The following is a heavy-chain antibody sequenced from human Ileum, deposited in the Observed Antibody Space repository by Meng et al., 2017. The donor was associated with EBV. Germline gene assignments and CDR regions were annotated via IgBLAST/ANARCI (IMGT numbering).Heavy chain of an antibody. CDR3: ARAGNGGSYYFTY. CDR2: ISAYNGNT. Sequence: QLVQSVAEGKKPGDSVKVSCKASGYTFSNYGISWLRQAPGQGLEWMGWISAYNGNTNYAQNLQGRVTMTTDTSTGTAYMEVRSLRSDDTAVYYCARAGNGGSYYFTYWGQGTLVTVSS. CDR1: GYTFSNYG. J-gene: IGHJ4*02. V-gene: IGHV1-18*01. D-gene: IGHD1-26*01.